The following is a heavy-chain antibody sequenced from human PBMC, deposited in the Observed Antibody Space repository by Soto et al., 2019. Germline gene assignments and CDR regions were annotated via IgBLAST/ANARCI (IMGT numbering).Heavy chain of an antibody. Sequence: QVHLVQSGAEVKKPGSSVNVSCKASGGTFSNYAITWVRQAPGQGLEWVGRIIPIFGTTNVAQKFQGRVTITADESRTTAYRELSGLGSDDTAVYYCAKDGGADGYFGNWLDPWGQGTLVTVSS. V-gene: IGHV1-69*15. CDR3: AKDGGADGYFGNWLDP. D-gene: IGHD5-12*01. CDR1: GGTFSNYA. CDR2: IIPIFGTT. J-gene: IGHJ5*02.